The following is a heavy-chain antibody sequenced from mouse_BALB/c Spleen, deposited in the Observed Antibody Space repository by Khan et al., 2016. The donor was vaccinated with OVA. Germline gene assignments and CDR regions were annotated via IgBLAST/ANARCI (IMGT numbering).Heavy chain of an antibody. CDR3: ARGGAAYDRNDGGAMEY. CDR1: GYTFTTAG. Sequence: QIQLVQSGPELKKPGETVRISCKASGYTFTTAGIQWVQKMPGKGLKWIGWINTHSGVPKYAGDFKGRFAFSLEISVNTAYLQITNLKNEDTATYFCARGGAAYDRNDGGAMEYWGQGTSVTVSS. D-gene: IGHD2-14*01. V-gene: IGHV9-4*02. CDR2: INTHSGVP. J-gene: IGHJ4*01.